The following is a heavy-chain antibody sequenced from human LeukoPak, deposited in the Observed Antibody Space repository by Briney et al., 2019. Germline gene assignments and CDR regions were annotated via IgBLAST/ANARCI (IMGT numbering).Heavy chain of an antibody. Sequence: ASVNVSCKASGYTFTAYYMHWVRQAPGQGLAWMGWIHPNSGATNYAQKFQGRATMTRDTSINTAYMDLSSLKSDDTAVYYCARESTGGSYLPLDVGGEGTLVTVHS. CDR2: IHPNSGAT. J-gene: IGHJ4*02. V-gene: IGHV1-2*02. CDR3: ARESTGGSYLPLDV. D-gene: IGHD3-16*01. CDR1: GYTFTAYY.